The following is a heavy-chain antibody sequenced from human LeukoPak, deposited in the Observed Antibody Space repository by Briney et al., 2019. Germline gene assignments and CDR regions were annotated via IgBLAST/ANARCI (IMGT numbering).Heavy chain of an antibody. J-gene: IGHJ4*02. D-gene: IGHD2-21*02. CDR3: ARDHPRYNDCWDY. CDR2: ISSSGSTI. V-gene: IGHV3-48*03. CDR1: GFTFSSYE. Sequence: GGSLRLSCATSGFTFSSYEMNWVRQAPGKGLEWVSYISSSGSTIYYADSVKGRFTISRDNAKNSLYLQMNSLRAEDTAAYYCARDHPRYNDCWDYWGQGTLVTVSS.